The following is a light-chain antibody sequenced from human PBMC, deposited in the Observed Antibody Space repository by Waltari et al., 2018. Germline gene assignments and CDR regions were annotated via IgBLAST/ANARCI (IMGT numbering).Light chain of an antibody. Sequence: QSALTQPASVSGSPGQSITISCTGTSSDVGGYNYVSWYQQHPDKAPKLMIYDVNNRASGVSNRFSGSKSGNTASLTIAGLQAEDEADYYCSSYTSSNTLFGGGTKLTVL. CDR3: SSYTSSNTL. CDR1: SSDVGGYNY. J-gene: IGLJ2*01. CDR2: DVN. V-gene: IGLV2-14*03.